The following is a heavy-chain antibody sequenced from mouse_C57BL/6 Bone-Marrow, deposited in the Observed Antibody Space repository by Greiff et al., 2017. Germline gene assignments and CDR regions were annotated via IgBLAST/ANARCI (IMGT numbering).Heavy chain of an antibody. V-gene: IGHV5-17*01. J-gene: IGHJ4*01. CDR1: GFTFSDYG. CDR2: ISSGSSTI. CDR3: ARRRYYYGNPSYYAMDY. D-gene: IGHD2-1*01. Sequence: EVQLVESGGGLVKPGGSLKLSCAASGFTFSDYGMHWVRQAPEKGLEWVAYISSGSSTIYYADTVKGRFTISRDNAKNTLFLQMTSLRSEDTAMYYCARRRYYYGNPSYYAMDYWGQGTSVTVSS.